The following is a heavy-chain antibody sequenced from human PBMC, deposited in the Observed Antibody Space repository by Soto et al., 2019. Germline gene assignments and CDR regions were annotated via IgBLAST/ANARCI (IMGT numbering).Heavy chain of an antibody. D-gene: IGHD5-18*01. CDR2: ISSSSSTI. Sequence: GGSLRLSCAASGFTFSSYSMNWVRQAPGKGLEWVSYISSSSSTIYYADSVKGRFTISRDNAKNSLYLQMNSLRDEDTAVYYCARMNGYSYGYETHFDYWGQGTLVTVSS. J-gene: IGHJ4*02. CDR1: GFTFSSYS. CDR3: ARMNGYSYGYETHFDY. V-gene: IGHV3-48*02.